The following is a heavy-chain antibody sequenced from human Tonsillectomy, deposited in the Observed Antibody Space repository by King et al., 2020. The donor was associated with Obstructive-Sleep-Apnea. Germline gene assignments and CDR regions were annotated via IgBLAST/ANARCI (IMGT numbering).Heavy chain of an antibody. Sequence: VQLVEAGGGLVQPGGSLRLSCAASGFTFSSYALSWVRQAPGKGVEWVSAISGSGGSTYYGDSGKGRFTISRDNSKNTLYLQMNSLRAEDTAVYYCANIAVAGTSDHDFDYWGQGTLVTVSS. J-gene: IGHJ4*02. CDR3: ANIAVAGTSDHDFDY. D-gene: IGHD6-19*01. CDR2: ISGSGGST. V-gene: IGHV3-23*04. CDR1: GFTFSSYA.